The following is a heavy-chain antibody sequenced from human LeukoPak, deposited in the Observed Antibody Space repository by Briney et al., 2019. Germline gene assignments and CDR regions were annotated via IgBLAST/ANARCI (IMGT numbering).Heavy chain of an antibody. J-gene: IGHJ4*02. CDR1: GGSINNYY. V-gene: IGHV4-59*01. D-gene: IGHD3-22*01. CDR3: ARHRGSGYPYFDY. CDR2: IYYTGST. Sequence: KPSETLSLTCTVSGGSINNYYWSWIRQPPGKGLEWIGYIYYTGSTNYNPSLKSRVTISVDTSKSHFSLKMSTLTAADTAVYYCARHRGSGYPYFDYWGQGTLITVSP.